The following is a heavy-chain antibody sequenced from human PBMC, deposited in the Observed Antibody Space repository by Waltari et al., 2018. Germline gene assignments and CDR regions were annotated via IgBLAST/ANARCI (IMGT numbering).Heavy chain of an antibody. CDR3: ARADILTGYYYYGMDV. Sequence: QGQLQESGPGLVKLSQPLSLPCTGPGGPISRGIYYWTWLRQPPGKGLEWIGYIYTSGSTNYNPSLKSRVTISVDTSKNQFSLKLSSVTAADTAVYYCARADILTGYYYYGMDVWGQGTTVTVSS. CDR1: GGPISRGIYY. D-gene: IGHD3-9*01. J-gene: IGHJ6*02. CDR2: IYTSGST. V-gene: IGHV4-61*09.